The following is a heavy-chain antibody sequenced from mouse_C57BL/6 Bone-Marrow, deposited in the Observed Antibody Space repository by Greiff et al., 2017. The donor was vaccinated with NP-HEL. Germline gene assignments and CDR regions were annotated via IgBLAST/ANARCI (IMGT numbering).Heavy chain of an antibody. V-gene: IGHV1-11*01. J-gene: IGHJ4*01. CDR3: GRPTAQATSAMDY. CDR2: IYPVSGET. Sequence: LQESGAELASPGASVTLYCKASGYTFTDHIMNWVKKRPGQGLEWIGRIYPVSGETNYNQKFMGKATFSVDRSSSTVYMVLNSLTSEDPAVYYCGRPTAQATSAMDYWGQGTSVTVSS. CDR1: GYTFTDHI. D-gene: IGHD3-2*02.